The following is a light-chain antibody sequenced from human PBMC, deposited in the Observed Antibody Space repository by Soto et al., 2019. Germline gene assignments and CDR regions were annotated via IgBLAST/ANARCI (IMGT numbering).Light chain of an antibody. CDR2: GAS. V-gene: IGKV3-20*01. CDR3: QQYGGSPGCT. Sequence: EIVLTQSPGTLSLSPGERATLSCRASQSVSSSYLAWYQQKPGQAPRLLIYGASSRATGIPDRFSGRGSGTDFTLTISRLEPEDFAVYYCQQYGGSPGCTFGQGTKLEIK. CDR1: QSVSSSY. J-gene: IGKJ2*02.